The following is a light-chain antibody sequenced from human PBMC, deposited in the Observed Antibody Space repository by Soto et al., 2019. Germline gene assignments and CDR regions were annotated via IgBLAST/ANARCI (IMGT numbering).Light chain of an antibody. CDR2: DGF. V-gene: IGKV1-5*01. CDR1: QSSSSW. J-gene: IGKJ1*01. Sequence: DIQMTQSLSTLSASVGDRVTITCLASQSSSSWLAWYQQKPGKAPKLRNYDGFSLESGVPSTFSGSGSGTEFTLTISSLHPDNFATYYCNHYNIHSGPFGKRPKVDIK. CDR3: NHYNIHSGP.